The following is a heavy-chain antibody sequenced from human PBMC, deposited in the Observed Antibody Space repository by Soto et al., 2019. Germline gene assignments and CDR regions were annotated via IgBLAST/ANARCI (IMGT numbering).Heavy chain of an antibody. V-gene: IGHV1-69*02. J-gene: IGHJ4*02. Sequence: QVQLVQSGAEVKKPGSSVKVSCKASGGTFSTYTISWVRQAPGQGLEWMGRIIPILGIANYAQKFQGSVTITADKSTSTAYMELSSLRSEDTAVYYCASRYDSSDYWGQGTLVTVSS. CDR1: GGTFSTYT. D-gene: IGHD3-22*01. CDR2: IIPILGIA. CDR3: ASRYDSSDY.